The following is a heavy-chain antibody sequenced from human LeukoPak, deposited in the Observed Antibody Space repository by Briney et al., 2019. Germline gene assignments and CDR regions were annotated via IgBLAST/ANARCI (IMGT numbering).Heavy chain of an antibody. CDR3: ARDRVVGLGLDNAFDI. CDR2: IIPILGIA. CDR1: GGTFSSYA. J-gene: IGHJ3*02. V-gene: IGHV1-69*04. D-gene: IGHD2-15*01. Sequence: ASVKVSCKASGGTFSSYAISWVRQAPGQGLEWMGRIIPILGIANYAQKFQGRVTITADKSTSTAYMELSSLRSEDTAVYYCARDRVVGLGLDNAFDIWGQGTAVTVSS.